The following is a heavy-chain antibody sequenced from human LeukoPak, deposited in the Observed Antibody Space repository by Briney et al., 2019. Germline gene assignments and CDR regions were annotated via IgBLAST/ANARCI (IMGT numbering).Heavy chain of an antibody. D-gene: IGHD3-10*01. CDR2: IYYSAST. Sequence: SETLSLTCTVSGGSISSYYWSWIRQPPGKGLEWIGYIYYSASTNYNPSLKSRVTISVDTSKNQFSLKLSSVTAADTAVYYCARNRYGSGSYPDPLYYYGMDVWGQGTTVTVSS. CDR1: GGSISSYY. V-gene: IGHV4-59*08. J-gene: IGHJ6*02. CDR3: ARNRYGSGSYPDPLYYYGMDV.